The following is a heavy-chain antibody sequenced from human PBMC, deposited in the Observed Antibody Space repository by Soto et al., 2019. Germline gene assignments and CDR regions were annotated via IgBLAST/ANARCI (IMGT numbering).Heavy chain of an antibody. Sequence: QVQLVQSGAEVKKPGSSVKVSCKASGGTFSSYTISWVRQAPGQGLEWMGRIIPILGIANYAQKFQGRVTITADKSTSTAYMERSSRRSEDTAVYYCAREGGGGGIDAFDIWGQGTMVTVSS. CDR2: IIPILGIA. CDR3: AREGGGGGIDAFDI. V-gene: IGHV1-69*08. D-gene: IGHD2-15*01. J-gene: IGHJ3*02. CDR1: GGTFSSYT.